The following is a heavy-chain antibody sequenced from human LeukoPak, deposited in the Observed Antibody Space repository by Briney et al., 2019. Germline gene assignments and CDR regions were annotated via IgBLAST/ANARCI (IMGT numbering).Heavy chain of an antibody. CDR3: AKAPHDYGDFNWFVP. CDR1: GFTLSSYA. V-gene: IGHV3-23*01. Sequence: PGGSLRLSCAASGFTLSSYAMSWVCPAPGTGLEWGSTITVGGASTFYADSAKGRFTISRNNSKNPLYLQMNSLRAEDTAVYYCAKAPHDYGDFNWFVPWGEGTLVTVSS. D-gene: IGHD4-17*01. J-gene: IGHJ5*02. CDR2: ITVGGAST.